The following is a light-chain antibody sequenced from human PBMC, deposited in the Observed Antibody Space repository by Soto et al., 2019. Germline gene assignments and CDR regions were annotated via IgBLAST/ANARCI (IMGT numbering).Light chain of an antibody. J-gene: IGKJ1*01. CDR3: QQYNSYWT. CDR2: DAY. Sequence: IQMTQSPSTLSASVGDRVTITCRASQSISSWLAWYQQKPGKTTKLLNYDAYRLESGGPSRYSGNGSGSEFTLTISSLQPDDFATYYCQQYNSYWTFGQGTKV. CDR1: QSISSW. V-gene: IGKV1-5*01.